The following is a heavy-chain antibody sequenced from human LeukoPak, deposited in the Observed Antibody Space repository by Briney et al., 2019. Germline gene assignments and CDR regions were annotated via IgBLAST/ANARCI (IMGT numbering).Heavy chain of an antibody. V-gene: IGHV1-2*02. CDR2: INPNSGGT. J-gene: IGHJ4*02. Sequence: ASVKVSCKASGYTFTGYYMHWVRQAPGRGLEWMGWINPNSGGTNYAQKFQGRVTMTRDTSISTAYMELSRLRSDDTAVYYCARGIAAAGFFDYWGQGTLVTVSS. CDR3: ARGIAAAGFFDY. CDR1: GYTFTGYY. D-gene: IGHD6-13*01.